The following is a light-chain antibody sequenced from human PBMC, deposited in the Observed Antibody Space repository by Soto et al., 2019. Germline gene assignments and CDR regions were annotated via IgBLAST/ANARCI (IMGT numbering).Light chain of an antibody. CDR3: QQYSSHST. V-gene: IGKV1-17*01. J-gene: IGKJ1*01. CDR2: AAS. Sequence: QLTQSPSSLSASVGDRVTITCRASQDIRSALGWYQQKPGKVPKLLIYAASTLQNGVPSRFSGSGSGTEFSLTISSLQPDDFATYYCQQYSSHSTFGQGTKVDIK. CDR1: QDIRSA.